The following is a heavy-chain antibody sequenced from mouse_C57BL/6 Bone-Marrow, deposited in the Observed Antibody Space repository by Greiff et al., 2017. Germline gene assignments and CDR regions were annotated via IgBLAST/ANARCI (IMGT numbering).Heavy chain of an antibody. Sequence: QVQLKQPGAELVKPGASVKLSCKASGYTFTSYWMHWVKQRPGRGLEWIGRIDPNSGGTKYNEKFKSKATLTVDKPSSTAYMQLSSLTSEDSAVYYCARCPLYYDSLYAMDYWGQGTSVTVSS. J-gene: IGHJ4*01. CDR1: GYTFTSYW. CDR2: IDPNSGGT. D-gene: IGHD2-4*01. CDR3: ARCPLYYDSLYAMDY. V-gene: IGHV1-72*01.